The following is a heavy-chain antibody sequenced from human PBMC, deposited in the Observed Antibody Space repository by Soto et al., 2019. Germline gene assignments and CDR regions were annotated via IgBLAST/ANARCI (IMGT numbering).Heavy chain of an antibody. CDR3: ARSYYDFWSGGTSFDY. V-gene: IGHV5-51*01. CDR2: IYPGDSDT. D-gene: IGHD3-3*01. Sequence: PGESLKISCKGSGYSFTSYWIGWVRQMPGKGLEWMGIIYPGDSDTRYSPSFQGQVTISADKSISTAYLQWSSLKASDTAMYYCARSYYDFWSGGTSFDYWGQGTLATVSS. J-gene: IGHJ4*02. CDR1: GYSFTSYW.